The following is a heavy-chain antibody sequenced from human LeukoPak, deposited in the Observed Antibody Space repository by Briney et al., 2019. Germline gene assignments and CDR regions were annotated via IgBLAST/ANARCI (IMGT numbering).Heavy chain of an antibody. V-gene: IGHV3-13*01. Sequence: HPGGSLRLSCAASGFTFSSHDMHWVRQATGKGLEWVSAIGTAGDTYYPGSVKGRFTISRENAKNSLYLQMNSLRAGDTAVYYCARVRRYYYDSSGYYYGYYFDYWGQGTLVTVSS. J-gene: IGHJ4*02. CDR2: IGTAGDT. D-gene: IGHD3-22*01. CDR1: GFTFSSHD. CDR3: ARVRRYYYDSSGYYYGYYFDY.